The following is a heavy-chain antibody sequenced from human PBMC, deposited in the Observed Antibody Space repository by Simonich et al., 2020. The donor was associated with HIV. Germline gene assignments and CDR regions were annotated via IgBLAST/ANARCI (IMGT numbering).Heavy chain of an antibody. J-gene: IGHJ3*02. V-gene: IGHV3-9*01. Sequence: EVQLLESGGGLVQPGGSLRLSCAASGFSFYDYAMHWVRQARGKGREWVSGISGNSGTIGYADSVKGRFTISRDNAKNSLYLQMNSLRAEDTALYYCAKGGGYSYGADAFDIWGQGTMVTVSS. CDR2: ISGNSGTI. CDR3: AKGGGYSYGADAFDI. D-gene: IGHD5-18*01. CDR1: GFSFYDYA.